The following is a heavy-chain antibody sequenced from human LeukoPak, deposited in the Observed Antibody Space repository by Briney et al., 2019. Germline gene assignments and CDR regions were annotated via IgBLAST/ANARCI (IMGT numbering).Heavy chain of an antibody. J-gene: IGHJ4*02. Sequence: GGSLRLSCAASGYAFSSHGLTWVRQAPGKGLEWVATINGAGDHTVYAETVKGRFTISRDNSKNMLYLQMNTLRAEDTAIYSCAKVSACFGCYFDYWGQGVLVTVSS. D-gene: IGHD3-16*01. CDR3: AKVSACFGCYFDY. CDR1: GYAFSSHG. CDR2: INGAGDHT. V-gene: IGHV3-23*01.